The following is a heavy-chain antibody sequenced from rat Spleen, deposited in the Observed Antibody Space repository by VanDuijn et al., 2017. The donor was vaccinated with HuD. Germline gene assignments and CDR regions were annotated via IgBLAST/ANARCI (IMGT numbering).Heavy chain of an antibody. D-gene: IGHD1-1*01. J-gene: IGHJ2*01. CDR3: ATSPCGGRSYYCVDY. CDR2: ISPSGGST. CDR1: GFTFTKHG. Sequence: EVQLVESGGGLVQPGRSLKLSCAASGFTFTKHGMHWIRQAPTKGLEWVASISPSGGSTSYRDSVKGRFTISRDNAKSTLYLHMDSLRSEYTATYDCATSPCGGRSYYCVDYWGQGVMGTVSS. V-gene: IGHV5-19*01.